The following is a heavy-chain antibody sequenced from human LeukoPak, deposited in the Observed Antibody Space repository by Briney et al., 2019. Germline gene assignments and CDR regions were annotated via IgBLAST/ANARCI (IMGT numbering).Heavy chain of an antibody. CDR3: ARADYYGSGSYYKE. V-gene: IGHV3-11*04. CDR1: GFTFSDYY. CDR2: ISSSGSTI. Sequence: GGSLRLSCAASGFTFSDYYMSWIRQAPGKGLEWVSYISSSGSTIYYADSVKGRFTISRDNAKNSLYLQMNSLRAEDTAVYYCARADYYGSGSYYKEWGQGTLVTVSS. D-gene: IGHD3-10*01. J-gene: IGHJ4*02.